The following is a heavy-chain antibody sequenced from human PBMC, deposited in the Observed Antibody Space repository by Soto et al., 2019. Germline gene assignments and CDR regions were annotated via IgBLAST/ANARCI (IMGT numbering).Heavy chain of an antibody. CDR1: GFTFSSYA. J-gene: IGHJ2*01. CDR3: XXXXXXXXXXXXXXDL. Sequence: QVQLVESGGGVVQPGRSLRLSCAASGFTFSSYAMHWVRQAPGKGLEWVAVISYDGSNKYYADSVKGRFTISRDNSKNTLYLQMNSLRAEDTAVYXXXXXXXXXXXXXXXXDLWGRGTLVTVSS. V-gene: IGHV3-30-3*01. CDR2: ISYDGSNK.